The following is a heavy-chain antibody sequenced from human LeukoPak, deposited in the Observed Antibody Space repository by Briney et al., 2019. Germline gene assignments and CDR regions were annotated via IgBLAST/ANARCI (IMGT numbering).Heavy chain of an antibody. J-gene: IGHJ4*02. CDR2: INPNSGDT. CDR3: ARDYCSSTSCLFDY. V-gene: IGHV1-2*06. D-gene: IGHD2-2*01. CDR1: GYTFTGYH. Sequence: ASVKVSCKASGYTFTGYHMHWVRQAPGQGLEWMGRINPNSGDTNYAQKFQGRVTMARDTSISTAYMELSRLRSDDTAVYYCARDYCSSTSCLFDYWGQGTLVTVSS.